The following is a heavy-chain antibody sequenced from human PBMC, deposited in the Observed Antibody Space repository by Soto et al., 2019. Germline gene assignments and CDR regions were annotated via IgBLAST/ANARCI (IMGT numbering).Heavy chain of an antibody. CDR2: INQDGSEK. J-gene: IGHJ3*02. V-gene: IGHV3-7*01. Sequence: GGSLRLSCAASGFIFSSYWMSWVRQAPGKGLEWVANINQDGSEKYYVDSVKGRFTISRDNAKNSLYLQMNSLRAEDTAVYYCASWSPDCSGGSCYSGYAFDIWGQGTMVTVSS. CDR3: ASWSPDCSGGSCYSGYAFDI. D-gene: IGHD2-15*01. CDR1: GFIFSSYW.